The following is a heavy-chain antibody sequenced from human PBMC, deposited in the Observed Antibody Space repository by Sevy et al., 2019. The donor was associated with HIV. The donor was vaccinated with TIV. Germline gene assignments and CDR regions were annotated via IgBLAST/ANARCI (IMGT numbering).Heavy chain of an antibody. CDR1: GGSISSRNW. CDR2: IYHSGST. Sequence: SETLSLTCAASGGSISSRNWWSWVRQPPGRRLEWIGEIYHSGSTNNNPSLKSRVNISLDKSKNQFSLKLSSVTAADTAVYYCARLTGGVDSGFQHWGQGTLVTVSS. V-gene: IGHV4-4*02. J-gene: IGHJ1*01. CDR3: ARLTGGVDSGFQH. D-gene: IGHD3-16*01.